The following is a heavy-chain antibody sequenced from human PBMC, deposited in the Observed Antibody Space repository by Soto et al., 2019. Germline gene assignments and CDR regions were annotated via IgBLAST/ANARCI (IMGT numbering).Heavy chain of an antibody. CDR2: ISSSGSTI. CDR3: ATSVPDFWSGYYFDY. V-gene: IGHV3-11*01. CDR1: GFTFSDYY. D-gene: IGHD3-3*01. J-gene: IGHJ4*02. Sequence: GGSLRLSCAASGFTFSDYYMSWIRQAPGKGLEWVSYISSSGSTIYYADSVKGRFTISRDNAKNSLYLQMNSLRAEDTAVYYCATSVPDFWSGYYFDYWGQGTLVTVSS.